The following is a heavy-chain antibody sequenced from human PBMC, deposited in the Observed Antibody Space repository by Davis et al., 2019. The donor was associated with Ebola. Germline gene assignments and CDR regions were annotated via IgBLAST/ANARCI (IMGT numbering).Heavy chain of an antibody. CDR1: GFTVSSNY. D-gene: IGHD3-3*01. J-gene: IGHJ6*02. Sequence: PGGSLRLSCAASGFTVSSNYMSWVRQAPGKGLEWVSVIYSGGSTYYADSVKGRFTISRDNSKNTLYLQMNSLRAEDTAVYYCARYDFPYYYYGMDVWGQGTTVTVSS. CDR3: ARYDFPYYYYGMDV. V-gene: IGHV3-66*02. CDR2: IYSGGST.